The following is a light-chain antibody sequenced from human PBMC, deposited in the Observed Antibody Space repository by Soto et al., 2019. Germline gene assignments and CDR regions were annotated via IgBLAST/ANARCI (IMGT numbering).Light chain of an antibody. J-gene: IGKJ4*01. Sequence: DIQMTQSPSSLSASLGDRINVTCRASPKINNFLNWYQQKPGKAPKLLIFLASTLETGVPGRFGGSGSGTDFTLNINNLQPEDSATYYCQQSLSNPRTFCGGTRVDIQ. CDR2: LAS. CDR3: QQSLSNPRT. V-gene: IGKV1-39*01. CDR1: PKINNF.